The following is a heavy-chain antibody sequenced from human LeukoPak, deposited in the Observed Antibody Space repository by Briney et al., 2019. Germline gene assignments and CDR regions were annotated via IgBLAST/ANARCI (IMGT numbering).Heavy chain of an antibody. CDR3: ARRHCTNGVCYSDAFDI. J-gene: IGHJ3*02. D-gene: IGHD2-8*01. CDR2: IYPGDSDT. Sequence: PGESLKISCKGSGYSFTSYWIGWVRQMPGKGLEWMGIIYPGDSDTRYSPSFQGQVTISADKSISTAYLQWSSLKASDTAMYYCARRHCTNGVCYSDAFDIWGQGTMVTVSS. CDR1: GYSFTSYW. V-gene: IGHV5-51*01.